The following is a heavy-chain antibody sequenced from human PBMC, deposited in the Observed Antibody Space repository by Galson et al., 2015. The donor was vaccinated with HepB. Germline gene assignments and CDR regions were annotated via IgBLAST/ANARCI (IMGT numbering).Heavy chain of an antibody. CDR3: ASRDSSGFENRAFDI. CDR2: IYPGDSDT. CDR1: GYSFTSYW. D-gene: IGHD3-22*01. V-gene: IGHV5-51*01. Sequence: QSGAEVKKPGESLKISCKGSGYSFTSYWIGWVRQMPGKGLEWMGIIYPGDSDTRYSPSFQGQVTISADKSISTAYLQWSSLKASDTAMYYCASRDSSGFENRAFDIWGQGTMVTVSS. J-gene: IGHJ3*02.